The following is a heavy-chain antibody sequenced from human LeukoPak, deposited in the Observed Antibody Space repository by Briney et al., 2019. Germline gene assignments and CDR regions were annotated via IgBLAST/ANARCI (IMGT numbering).Heavy chain of an antibody. CDR2: MNPNSGST. CDR3: ARGRSTGYPYYFEY. J-gene: IGHJ4*02. CDR1: GYTFTSYD. Sequence: ASVKVSCKASGYTFTSYDINWVRQATGQGLEWMGWMNPNSGSTGYAQKFQSRVTITRNTSISTAYMELSGLRSEDTAVYYCARGRSTGYPYYFEYWGQGTLVTVSS. V-gene: IGHV1-8*03. D-gene: IGHD5-12*01.